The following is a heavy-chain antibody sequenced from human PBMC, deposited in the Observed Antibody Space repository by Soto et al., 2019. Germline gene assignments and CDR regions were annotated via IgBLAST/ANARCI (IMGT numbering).Heavy chain of an antibody. CDR3: AGGGVRSGPGY. V-gene: IGHV3-48*01. J-gene: IGHJ4*02. D-gene: IGHD1-26*01. Sequence: EVQLVESGGGLVQPGGSLRLSCAASGFTFSSSSMNWVRQAPGKGLEWVSFIDTLSSTMYYADSVRGRFTISRDNAKNSLYLQMNSLRAEDSAIYSSAGGGVRSGPGYWGQGTLVTVSS. CDR1: GFTFSSSS. CDR2: IDTLSSTM.